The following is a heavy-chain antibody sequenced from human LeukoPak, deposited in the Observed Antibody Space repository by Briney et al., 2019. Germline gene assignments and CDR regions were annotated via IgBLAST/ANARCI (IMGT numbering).Heavy chain of an antibody. Sequence: GASVKVSCKASGYTFTRYGISWVRQAPGQGLEWMGWISAYNGNTNYAQKLQGRVTMTTDTSTSTAYMELRSLRSDDTAVYYCARDYDILTGYYNYYYGMDVWGQGTTVTVSS. CDR2: ISAYNGNT. D-gene: IGHD3-9*01. CDR3: ARDYDILTGYYNYYYGMDV. CDR1: GYTFTRYG. V-gene: IGHV1-18*01. J-gene: IGHJ6*02.